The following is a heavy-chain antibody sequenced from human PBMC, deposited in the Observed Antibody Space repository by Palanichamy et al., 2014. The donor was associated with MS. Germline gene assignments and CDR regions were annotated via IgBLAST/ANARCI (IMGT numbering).Heavy chain of an antibody. V-gene: IGHV4-59*08. J-gene: IGHJ2*01. CDR3: ARQSKGFDL. Sequence: QVQLQESGPGLVKPSETLSLTCTVSGGSLRNFYWNWIRQPPGKALEWIGYFFYSGSADYNPSLQGRVAISVDTSNNQFSLRLSSVTAADTAVYYCARQSKGFDLWGRGTLVTVSS. CDR1: GGSLRNFY. CDR2: FFYSGSA.